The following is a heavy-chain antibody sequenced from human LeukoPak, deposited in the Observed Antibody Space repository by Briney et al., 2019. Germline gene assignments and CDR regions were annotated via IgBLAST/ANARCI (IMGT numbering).Heavy chain of an antibody. CDR1: GYSFTGYY. J-gene: IGHJ4*02. D-gene: IGHD3-22*01. Sequence: ASMKVSCKASGYSFTGYYLHWVRQAPGQGLEWMGWINTNTGNPTYAQGFTGRIVFSLDTSVSTAYLQISSLKAEDSAVYYCAKNGLGAVVKTDWGQGTLVTVSS. CDR3: AKNGLGAVVKTD. CDR2: INTNTGNP. V-gene: IGHV7-4-1*02.